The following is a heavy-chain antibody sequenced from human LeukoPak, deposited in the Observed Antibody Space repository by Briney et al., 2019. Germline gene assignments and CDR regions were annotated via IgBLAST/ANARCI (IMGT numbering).Heavy chain of an antibody. D-gene: IGHD3-22*01. V-gene: IGHV3-21*01. CDR2: ISSSSSYI. Sequence: PGGSLRLSCAASGFTFSSYSMNWVRQAPGKGLEWVSSISSSSSYIYYADSVKGRFTISRDNAKNSLYLQMNSLRAEDTAVYYCARDLGVRAYYDSSGYYPVWGQGTLVTVSS. J-gene: IGHJ4*02. CDR1: GFTFSSYS. CDR3: ARDLGVRAYYDSSGYYPV.